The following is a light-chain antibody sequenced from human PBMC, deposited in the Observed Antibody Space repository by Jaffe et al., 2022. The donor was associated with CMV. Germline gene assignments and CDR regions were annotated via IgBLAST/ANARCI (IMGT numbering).Light chain of an antibody. CDR2: AAS. CDR1: QGIGSY. J-gene: IGKJ4*01. CDR3: QQHNSYPLT. V-gene: IGKV1-9*01. Sequence: DIQLTQSPSFLSASVGDRVTITCRASQGIGSYLAWYQQKPGKAPKLLIYAASTLHIGVPSRFSGRGSGTEFTLTISLQPEDFATYYCQQHNSYPLTFGGGTKVEIK.